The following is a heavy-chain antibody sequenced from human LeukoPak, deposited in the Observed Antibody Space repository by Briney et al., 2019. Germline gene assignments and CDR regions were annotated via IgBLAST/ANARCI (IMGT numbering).Heavy chain of an antibody. D-gene: IGHD2-2*02. CDR2: IIPIFGTA. V-gene: IGHV1-69*01. Sequence: SVKVSCKASGGTFSSYAISWVRQAPGQGLEWMGGIIPIFGTANYAQKFQGRVTITADESTSTAYMELSSLRSEDTAVYYCARGYSIVVVPAAIYAFDIWGQGTMVTVSS. J-gene: IGHJ3*02. CDR1: GGTFSSYA. CDR3: ARGYSIVVVPAAIYAFDI.